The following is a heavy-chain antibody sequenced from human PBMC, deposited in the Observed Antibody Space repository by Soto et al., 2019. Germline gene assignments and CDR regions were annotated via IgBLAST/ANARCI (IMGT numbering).Heavy chain of an antibody. Sequence: GASVKVSCKASGGTFSSYAISWVRQAPGQGLEWMGGIIPIFGTANYAQKFQGRVTITADESTSTAYMELSSLRSEDTAVYYCAPYYYDSSGYYYGNWFDPWGQRTLVTVSS. CDR1: GGTFSSYA. CDR2: IIPIFGTA. V-gene: IGHV1-69*13. J-gene: IGHJ5*02. D-gene: IGHD3-22*01. CDR3: APYYYDSSGYYYGNWFDP.